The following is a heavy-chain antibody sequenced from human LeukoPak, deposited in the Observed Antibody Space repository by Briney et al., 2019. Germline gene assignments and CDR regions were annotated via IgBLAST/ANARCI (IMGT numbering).Heavy chain of an antibody. D-gene: IGHD6-6*01. CDR2: MNPNSGNT. V-gene: IGHV1-8*01. Sequence: ASVKVSCKASGYTFTSYDINWVRQATGQGLEWMGWMNPNSGNTGYAQKFQGRVTMTRNTSISTAYMELSSLRSEDTAVYYCARERPTIAARSSNWFDPWGQGTLVTVSS. CDR1: GYTFTSYD. CDR3: ARERPTIAARSSNWFDP. J-gene: IGHJ5*02.